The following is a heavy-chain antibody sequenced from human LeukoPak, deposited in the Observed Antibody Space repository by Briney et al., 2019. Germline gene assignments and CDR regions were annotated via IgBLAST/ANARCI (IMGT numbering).Heavy chain of an antibody. J-gene: IGHJ4*02. V-gene: IGHV1-69*13. D-gene: IGHD3-22*01. CDR3: ARVRSDYDSSGVFDY. CDR1: GGTSSSYA. CDR2: IIPIFGTA. Sequence: ASVKVSCKASGGTSSSYAISWVRQAPGQGLEWMGGIIPIFGTANYAQKFQGRVTITADESTSTAYMELSSLRSEDTAVYYCARVRSDYDSSGVFDYWGQGTLVTVSS.